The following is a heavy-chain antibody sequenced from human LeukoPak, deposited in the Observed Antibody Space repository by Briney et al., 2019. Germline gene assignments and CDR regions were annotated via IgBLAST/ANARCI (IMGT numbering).Heavy chain of an antibody. J-gene: IGHJ4*02. V-gene: IGHV1-8*01. Sequence: GASVKVSCKASGYTFTSYDISWVRQATGQGLEWMGWMDPNTGNTGYAQMFQGRVTLTRSTSISTAYMELTSLRSEDTAVYYCARGDIVTSYYGSGNYNNFDNWGQGTLVTVSS. CDR2: MDPNTGNT. CDR3: ARGDIVTSYYGSGNYNNFDN. D-gene: IGHD3-10*01. CDR1: GYTFTSYD.